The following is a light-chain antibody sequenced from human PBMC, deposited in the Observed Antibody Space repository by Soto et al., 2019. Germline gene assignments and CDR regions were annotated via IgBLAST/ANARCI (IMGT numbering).Light chain of an antibody. Sequence: QSALTQPASVSGSPGQSITISCTGTSSDVGGYNYVSWYQQHPGKAPKLMIYDVSNRPSGVSNRFSGSKSGNTASLTISGLKAEDEADYYCSSYTSSSVYVFGTGTKAXVL. J-gene: IGLJ1*01. CDR3: SSYTSSSVYV. CDR2: DVS. V-gene: IGLV2-14*01. CDR1: SSDVGGYNY.